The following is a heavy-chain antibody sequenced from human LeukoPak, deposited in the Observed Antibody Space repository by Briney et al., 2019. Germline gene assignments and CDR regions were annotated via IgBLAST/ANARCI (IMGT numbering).Heavy chain of an antibody. D-gene: IGHD3-10*01. J-gene: IGHJ5*02. CDR2: ISAYNGNT. CDR1: GYTFTSYG. V-gene: IGHV1-18*01. CDR3: ARDYYGSGSYLTPYNWFDP. Sequence: ASVKVSCKASGYTFTSYGISWVRQAPGQGLEWMGWISAYNGNTNYAQKLQGRVTMTSDTSTSTAYMELRSLRSDDTAVYYCARDYYGSGSYLTPYNWFDPWGQGTLVTVSS.